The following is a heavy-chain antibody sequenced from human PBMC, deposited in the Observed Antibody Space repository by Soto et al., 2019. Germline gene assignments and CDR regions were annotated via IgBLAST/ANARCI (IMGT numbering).Heavy chain of an antibody. D-gene: IGHD5-18*01. Sequence: VASVKVSCKASGGTFSSYAISWVRQAPGQGLEWMGGIIPIFGTANYAQKFQGRVTITADESTSTAYMELSSLRSEDTAVYYCARDIPPPFYTAMVRPDAFDIWGQGTMVTVSS. CDR3: ARDIPPPFYTAMVRPDAFDI. CDR1: GGTFSSYA. V-gene: IGHV1-69*13. CDR2: IIPIFGTA. J-gene: IGHJ3*02.